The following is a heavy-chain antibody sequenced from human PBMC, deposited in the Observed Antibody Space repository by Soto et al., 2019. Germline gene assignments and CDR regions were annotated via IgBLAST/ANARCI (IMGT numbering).Heavy chain of an antibody. D-gene: IGHD2-15*01. CDR3: ARASGCSGGSCAFDP. CDR2: IYYSGST. CDR1: GGSISSGGYS. J-gene: IGHJ5*02. V-gene: IGHV4-61*08. Sequence: PSETLSLTCAVSGGSISSGGYSWSWIRQPPGKGLEWIGYIYYSGSTNYNPSLKSRVTISVDTSKNQFSLKLSSVTAADTAVYYCARASGCSGGSCAFDPWGQGTLVTVSS.